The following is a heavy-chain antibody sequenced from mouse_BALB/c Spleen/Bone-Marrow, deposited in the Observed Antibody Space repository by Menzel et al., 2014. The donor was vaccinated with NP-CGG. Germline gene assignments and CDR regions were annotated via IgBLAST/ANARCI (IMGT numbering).Heavy chain of an antibody. CDR2: ISGGGSYT. J-gene: IGHJ3*01. D-gene: IGHD2-4*01. CDR1: GFSFNSYG. Sequence: ESGGGLVKSGGSLKLSCAASGFSFNSYGMSWVRQTPEKRLEWVATISGGGSYTFYPDSVKGRFTISRDNAKNNLYLQLSSLRSEDTAMYYCARHAYYDQTEVAFVYWGQGTLVTVSA. V-gene: IGHV5-9-2*01. CDR3: ARHAYYDQTEVAFVY.